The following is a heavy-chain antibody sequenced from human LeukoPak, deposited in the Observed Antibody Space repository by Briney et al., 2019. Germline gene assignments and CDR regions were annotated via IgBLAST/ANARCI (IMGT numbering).Heavy chain of an antibody. J-gene: IGHJ4*02. CDR2: LSSNGGST. CDR3: ARGGPRGYCSSTSCPHGFDY. D-gene: IGHD2-2*01. CDR1: GFTFSSYA. V-gene: IGHV3-64*01. Sequence: PGGSLRLSCAASGFTFSSYAMHWVRQAPGKGLEYVSALSSNGGSTYYANSVKGRFTISRDNSKNTLYLQMGSLRAEDMAVYYCARGGPRGYCSSTSCPHGFDYWGQGTLVTVSS.